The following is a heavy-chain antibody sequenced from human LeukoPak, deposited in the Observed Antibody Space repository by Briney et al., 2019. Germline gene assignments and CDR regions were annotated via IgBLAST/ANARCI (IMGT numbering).Heavy chain of an antibody. Sequence: GGSLRLSCAASGFTFSSYSMNWVRQAPGKGLEWVSSISSSSSYIYYADSVKGRYTISRDNAKNSLYLQMNSLRAEDTAVYYCATYYCGSGSYYPDYWGQGTLVTVSS. CDR1: GFTFSSYS. V-gene: IGHV3-21*01. J-gene: IGHJ4*02. CDR2: ISSSSSYI. CDR3: ATYYCGSGSYYPDY. D-gene: IGHD3-10*01.